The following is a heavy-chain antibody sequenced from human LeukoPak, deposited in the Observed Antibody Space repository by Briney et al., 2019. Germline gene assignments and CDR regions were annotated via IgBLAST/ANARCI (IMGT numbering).Heavy chain of an antibody. CDR2: IYHSGST. D-gene: IGHD6-13*01. J-gene: IGHJ5*02. V-gene: IGHV4-38-2*02. CDR3: ARDGSSSWRPNWFDP. Sequence: SETLSLTCTVSGYSISSGYYWGWILQPPGKGLEWIGSIYHSGSTYYNPSLKRRVTISLDTSKNQFSLKLSSVTAADTAVYYCARDGSSSWRPNWFDPWGQGTLVTVSS. CDR1: GYSISSGYY.